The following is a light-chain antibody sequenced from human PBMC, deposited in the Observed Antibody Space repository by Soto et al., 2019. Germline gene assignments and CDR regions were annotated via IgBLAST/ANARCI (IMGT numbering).Light chain of an antibody. CDR3: QQYGSSPRT. Sequence: EIVLTQSPGTLSLSPGGRATLSCRASQSVASSNLAWYQQKPGQSPRLLIYGASSRATGIPDRFNGSGSGTDFTLTISRLEPEDFAVYYCQQYGSSPRTFGQGTRVEIK. CDR1: QSVASSN. J-gene: IGKJ1*01. CDR2: GAS. V-gene: IGKV3-20*01.